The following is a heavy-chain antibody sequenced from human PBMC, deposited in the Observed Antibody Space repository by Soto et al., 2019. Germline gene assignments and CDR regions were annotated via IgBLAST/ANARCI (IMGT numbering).Heavy chain of an antibody. V-gene: IGHV3-23*01. CDR2: ISGSGGST. J-gene: IGHJ6*02. D-gene: IGHD6-19*01. CDR3: AKDQDSSGWDQYYYYYGMDV. CDR1: GFTFSSYA. Sequence: GGSLRLSCAASGFTFSSYAMSWVRQAPGKGLECVSAISGSGGSTYYADSVKGRFTISRDNSKNTLYLQMNSLRAEDTAVYYCAKDQDSSGWDQYYYYYGMDVWGQGTTVTVSS.